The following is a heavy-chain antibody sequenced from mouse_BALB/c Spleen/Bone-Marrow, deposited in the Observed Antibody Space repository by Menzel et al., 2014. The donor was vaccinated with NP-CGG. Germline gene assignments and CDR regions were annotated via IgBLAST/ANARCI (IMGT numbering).Heavy chain of an antibody. J-gene: IGHJ2*01. CDR2: IDPSVSET. CDR1: GYSFTSYW. D-gene: IGHD1-2*01. Sequence: QVQLKQSGPQVVRPGASVKISCKASGYSFTSYWMHWVKQRPGQGLEWIGMIDPSVSETRLNQKFKDKATLTVDKSSSTVYMQLSSPTSGDSALYYCARRGLRLPYYIDYGGQGTTLTGAS. CDR3: ARRGLRLPYYIDY. V-gene: IGHV1S127*01.